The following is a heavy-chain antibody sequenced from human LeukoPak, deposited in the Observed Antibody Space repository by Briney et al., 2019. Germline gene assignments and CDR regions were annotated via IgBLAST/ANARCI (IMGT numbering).Heavy chain of an antibody. D-gene: IGHD3-10*01. J-gene: IGHJ4*02. V-gene: IGHV3-33*01. CDR2: IWSDGSNK. CDR1: GFTFSDYG. CDR3: VRASGSFDY. Sequence: GGSLRLSCAASGFTFSDYGIHWVRQAPGKGLEWVAVIWSDGSNKYYADSVKGRFTISRDNSKKTLYMQMNSLRVEDTAVYYCVRASGSFDYWGQGTLVTVSS.